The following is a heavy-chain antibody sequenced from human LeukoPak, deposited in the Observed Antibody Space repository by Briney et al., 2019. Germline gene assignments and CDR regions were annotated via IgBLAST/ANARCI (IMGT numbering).Heavy chain of an antibody. CDR1: GGSFSGYY. J-gene: IGHJ5*02. D-gene: IGHD5-18*01. V-gene: IGHV4-34*01. Sequence: SETLSLTCAVYGGSFSGYYWSWIRQPPGKGLESIGEINHSETTNYNPSLKSRVTMSKDTSNNQFSLMVSSVTAADTAVYYCARHVGYGNNWFDPWGQGTLVTVSS. CDR2: INHSETT. CDR3: ARHVGYGNNWFDP.